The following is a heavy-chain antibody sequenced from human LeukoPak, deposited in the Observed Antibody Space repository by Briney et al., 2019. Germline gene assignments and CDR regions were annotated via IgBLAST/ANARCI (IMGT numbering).Heavy chain of an antibody. V-gene: IGHV3-72*01. CDR1: GFTFSDHY. CDR2: IRKKANSYTT. CDR3: ASFPGY. J-gene: IGHJ4*02. Sequence: GGSLRLSCTASGFTFSDHYMDWVRQAPGKGLEWVGRIRKKANSYTTEYAASVRGKFTISREDSKNSLYLQMSSLEAEDTAVYYCASFPGYWGLGTLVTVSS.